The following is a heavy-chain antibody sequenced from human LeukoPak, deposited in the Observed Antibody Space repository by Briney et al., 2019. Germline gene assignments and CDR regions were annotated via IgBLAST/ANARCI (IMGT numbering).Heavy chain of an antibody. CDR1: GYTFTSYG. V-gene: IGHV1-18*01. J-gene: IGHJ6*02. CDR3: ARGLTHPRTSQSRGGMDV. D-gene: IGHD2-2*01. CDR2: ISAYNGNT. Sequence: VASVKVSCKASGYTFTSYGISWVRQAPGQGLEWMGWISAYNGNTNYAQKLQGRVTMTTGTSTSTAYMELRSLRSDDTAVYYCARGLTHPRTSQSRGGMDVWGQGTTVTVSS.